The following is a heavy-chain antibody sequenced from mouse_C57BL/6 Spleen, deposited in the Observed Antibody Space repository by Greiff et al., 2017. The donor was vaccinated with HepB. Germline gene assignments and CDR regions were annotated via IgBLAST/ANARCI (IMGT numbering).Heavy chain of an antibody. V-gene: IGHV1-53*01. CDR1: GYTFTSYW. Sequence: QVQLQQPGTELVKPGASVKLSCKASGYTFTSYWMHWVKQRPGQGLEWIGNINPSNGGSNYNEKFKSKATLSVYKSSSTVDMQLSSLTSEDSAVYYCARGLGRWYYAMDYWGQGISVTVSS. D-gene: IGHD4-1*01. CDR3: ARGLGRWYYAMDY. J-gene: IGHJ4*01. CDR2: INPSNGGS.